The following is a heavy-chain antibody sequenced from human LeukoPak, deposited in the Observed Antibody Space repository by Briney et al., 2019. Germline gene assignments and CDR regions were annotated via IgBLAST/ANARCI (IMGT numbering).Heavy chain of an antibody. CDR2: ISSSSSYI. D-gene: IGHD2-2*01. V-gene: IGHV3-21*01. Sequence: GSLRLSCAASGFTFRSYSVNWVRQAPGKGLEWVSSISSSSSYIYYADSMKGRFTISRDNAENSLYLQMDSLRVEDTAVYYCARGIPHCTSTSWCAFDIWGQGTMVTVSS. J-gene: IGHJ3*02. CDR1: GFTFRSYS. CDR3: ARGIPHCTSTSWCAFDI.